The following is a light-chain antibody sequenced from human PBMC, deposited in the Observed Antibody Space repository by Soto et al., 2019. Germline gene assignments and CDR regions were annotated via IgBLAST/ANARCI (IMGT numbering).Light chain of an antibody. CDR2: ETS. CDR3: FSFTSTNTHV. CDR1: SSDFGSYKF. Sequence: QSVMTQPASVSGSPGQSVTISCTGTSSDFGSYKFVSWYQHHPGKVPKVIIYETSKRPSGVSDRFSGSKSGNTASLTISGLQAEDEADYYCFSFTSTNTHVFGSWTKVTVL. J-gene: IGLJ1*01. V-gene: IGLV2-23*01.